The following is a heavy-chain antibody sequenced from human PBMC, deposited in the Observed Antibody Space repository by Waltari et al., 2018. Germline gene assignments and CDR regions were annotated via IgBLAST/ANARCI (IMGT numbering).Heavy chain of an antibody. D-gene: IGHD2-2*01. V-gene: IGHV3-53*01. Sequence: EVQLVDSGGGLIQPGGSLRLSCAASGFIVRPKYMSWVRQAPGKGLEWVSIIVSGGDTYYADSVKGQFTISRDNSKNTVYLQMNNLRAEDTAVYYCAASPGSSRAPFDDWGQGTLVTVSS. CDR3: AASPGSSRAPFDD. CDR1: GFIVRPKY. CDR2: IVSGGDT. J-gene: IGHJ4*02.